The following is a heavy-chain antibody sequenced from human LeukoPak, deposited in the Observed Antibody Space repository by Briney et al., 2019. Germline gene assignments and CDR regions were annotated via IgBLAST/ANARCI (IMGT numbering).Heavy chain of an antibody. CDR1: GGCISSSSYY. Sequence: PSQTLSLTCTISGGCISSSSYYWGWISQPPGNGLEWLGSIYYSGSTYYNPSLKGQFPISVNPSKTKFSLKLSCVTDADTAVYYCARREMATWFRRYYFDYWGQRTLVTVSS. CDR3: ARREMATWFRRYYFDY. CDR2: IYYSGST. D-gene: IGHD5-24*01. J-gene: IGHJ4*02. V-gene: IGHV4-39*07.